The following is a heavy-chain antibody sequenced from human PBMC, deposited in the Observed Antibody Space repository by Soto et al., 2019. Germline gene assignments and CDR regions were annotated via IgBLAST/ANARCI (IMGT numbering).Heavy chain of an antibody. CDR2: IYSAGSA. V-gene: IGHV3-66*01. D-gene: IGHD6-13*01. J-gene: IGHJ4*02. CDR3: ARVPSSSSPYFDY. CDR1: GFTVSTYY. Sequence: GSLRLSCAASGFTVSTYYMIWVRQAPGKGLEWVSVIYSAGSADFADSVKGRFTVSRDNSKNTLYLQMSSLRAEDTAVYYSARVPSSSSPYFDYWGQGTLVTVSS.